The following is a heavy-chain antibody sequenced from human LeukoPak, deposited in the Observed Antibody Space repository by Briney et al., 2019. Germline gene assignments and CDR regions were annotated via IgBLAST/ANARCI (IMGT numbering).Heavy chain of an antibody. D-gene: IGHD3-3*01. V-gene: IGHV4-4*07. J-gene: IGHJ6*03. Sequence: SETLSLTCTVSGGSISSYYWSWIRQPAGKGLEWIGRIYTSGSTNYNPSLKSRVTMSVDTSKNQFSLKLSSVTAADTAAYYCARDSPLYYDFWSGPSDYYYYMDVWGKGTTVTVSS. CDR1: GGSISSYY. CDR3: ARDSPLYYDFWSGPSDYYYYMDV. CDR2: IYTSGST.